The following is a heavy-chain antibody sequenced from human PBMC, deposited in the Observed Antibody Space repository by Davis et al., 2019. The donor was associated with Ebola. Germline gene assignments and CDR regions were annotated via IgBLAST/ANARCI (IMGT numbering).Heavy chain of an antibody. D-gene: IGHD5-24*01. Sequence: AASVKVSCKASGGTFSTYGISWVRQAPGQGLEWMGGIIPLFGTANYAQKFQGRVTITADESTNTVYMELSSLRSEDTAVYYGARGDDYPHGMDVWGKGTTVTVSS. J-gene: IGHJ6*04. V-gene: IGHV1-69*13. CDR1: GGTFSTYG. CDR2: IIPLFGTA. CDR3: ARGDDYPHGMDV.